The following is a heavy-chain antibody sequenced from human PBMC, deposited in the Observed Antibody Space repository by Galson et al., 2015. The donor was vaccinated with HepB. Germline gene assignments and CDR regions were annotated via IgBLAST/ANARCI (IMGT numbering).Heavy chain of an antibody. Sequence: SLRLSCATSRFTFSSYWMTWARQAPGKGLEWVANIKEDGSEKYCVDSVKGRFTISRDNAKISLYLQMNSLRAEDTAVYYCARGRVCSDYWSQGTPVTVSS. CDR2: IKEDGSEK. CDR1: RFTFSSYW. CDR3: ARGRVCSDY. D-gene: IGHD2-15*01. V-gene: IGHV3-7*01. J-gene: IGHJ4*02.